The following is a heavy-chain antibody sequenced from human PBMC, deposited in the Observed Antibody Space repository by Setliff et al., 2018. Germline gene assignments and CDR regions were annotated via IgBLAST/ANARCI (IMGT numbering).Heavy chain of an antibody. CDR3: ARAHDGPFSYELKWISFDH. Sequence: GGSLRLSCAASGFRFRSYAMIWVRQAPGKGLEWVSAISGSGLKTYYADSVKGRLTISRDESESTLYLHMNTLRPEDTAMYFCARAHDGPFSYELKWISFDHWGQGNLVTVSS. D-gene: IGHD2-2*01. CDR2: ISGSGLKT. CDR1: GFRFRSYA. V-gene: IGHV3-23*01. J-gene: IGHJ4*02.